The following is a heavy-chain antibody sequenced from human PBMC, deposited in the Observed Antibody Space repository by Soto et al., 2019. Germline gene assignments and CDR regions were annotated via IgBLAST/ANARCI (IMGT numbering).Heavy chain of an antibody. V-gene: IGHV4-30-4*01. D-gene: IGHD4-17*01. J-gene: IGHJ5*02. CDR2: THESGNG. CDR1: GGSVSIVLYL. Sequence: SVTLSLTSTVFGGSVSIVLYLLRWIRQRPRTGLEWIAYTHESGNGYDDPSIENRVTISLDTSKNQVSLKVTSMTAADTAVYCCATARGGDSGDYASLFDRWGQGNQVTVS. CDR3: ATARGGDSGDYASLFDR.